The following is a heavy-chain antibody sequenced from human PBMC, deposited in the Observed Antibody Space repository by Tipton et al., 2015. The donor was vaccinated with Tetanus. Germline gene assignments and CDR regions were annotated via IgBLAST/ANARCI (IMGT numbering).Heavy chain of an antibody. D-gene: IGHD3-16*01. J-gene: IGHJ3*02. CDR3: ARAFWENGPDAFDI. CDR1: GDSISSSKAY. CDR2: IFRTGST. Sequence: TLSLTCTVSGDSISSSKAYWSWIRQPPGKGLEWIAYIFRTGSTYYNPSLNSRGTITLDTSKNQFSLRLTSVSAADTAVYYCARAFWENGPDAFDIWGLGTMVTVAS. V-gene: IGHV4-30-4*01.